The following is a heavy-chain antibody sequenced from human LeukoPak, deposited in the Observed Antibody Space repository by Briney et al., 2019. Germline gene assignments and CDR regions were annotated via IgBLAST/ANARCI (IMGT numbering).Heavy chain of an antibody. V-gene: IGHV4-59*01. D-gene: IGHD3-22*01. CDR1: GGSISSYY. CDR2: IHYSGST. CDR3: ARLTYYYDSSGYYHRWFDP. J-gene: IGHJ5*02. Sequence: PSETLSLTCTVSGGSISSYYWSWIRQPPGKGLEWIGYIHYSGSTNYNPSLKSRVTISVDTSKNQFSLKLSSVTAADTAVYYCARLTYYYDSSGYYHRWFDPWGQGTLVTVSS.